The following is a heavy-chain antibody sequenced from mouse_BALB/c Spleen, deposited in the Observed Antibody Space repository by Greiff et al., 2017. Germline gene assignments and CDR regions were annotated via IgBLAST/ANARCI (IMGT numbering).Heavy chain of an antibody. J-gene: IGHJ1*01. CDR3: ARGRYYGSSPSWYFDV. Sequence: EVKLVESGGGLVKPGGSLKLSCAASGFTFSSYAMSWVRQTPEKRLEWVASISSGGSTYYPDSVKGRFTISRDNARNILYLQMSSLRSEDTAMYYWARGRYYGSSPSWYFDVWGAGTTVTVSS. CDR2: ISSGGST. D-gene: IGHD1-1*01. CDR1: GFTFSSYA. V-gene: IGHV5-6-5*01.